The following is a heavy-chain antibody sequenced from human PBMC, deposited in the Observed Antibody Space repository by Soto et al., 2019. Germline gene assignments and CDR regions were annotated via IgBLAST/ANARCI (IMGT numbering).Heavy chain of an antibody. CDR3: ARHLDPPCYGMDV. Sequence: QVQLVQSGAEVKKPESSVKVSCKASGGTFSLYAISWVRQAPGQGLEWIGGIIPIFGTADYAQKFQGRVTITADESTSTASMELSSLRSEDTAVYYCARHLDPPCYGMDVWGQGTTVTVSS. J-gene: IGHJ6*02. CDR2: IIPIFGTA. CDR1: GGTFSLYA. V-gene: IGHV1-69*12.